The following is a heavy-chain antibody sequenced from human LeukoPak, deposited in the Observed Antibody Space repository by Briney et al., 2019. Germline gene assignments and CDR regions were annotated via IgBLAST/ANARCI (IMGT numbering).Heavy chain of an antibody. CDR3: ARAGGVDYYDSSGYYYGAAQFDY. Sequence: SQTLSLTCTVSRDSINTGNYYWSWIRQPPGKGLEWLGFIHYSGSTDYNPSLKSRVTISVDTSKNQFSLKLSSVTAADTAVYYCARAGGVDYYDSSGYYYGAAQFDYWGQGTLVTVSS. CDR2: IHYSGST. J-gene: IGHJ4*02. D-gene: IGHD3-22*01. CDR1: RDSINTGNYY. V-gene: IGHV4-30-4*01.